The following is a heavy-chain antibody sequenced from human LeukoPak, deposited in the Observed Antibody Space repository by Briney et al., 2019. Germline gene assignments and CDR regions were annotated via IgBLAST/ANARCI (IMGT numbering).Heavy chain of an antibody. V-gene: IGHV1-46*01. J-gene: IGHJ4*02. D-gene: IGHD5-24*01. Sequence: AASVKVSCKASGGTFSSYAISWVRQAPGQGLEWMGIINPSGGSTSYAQKFQGRVTMTRDTSTSTVYMELSSLRSEDTAVYYCARAEMATMEIDYWGQGTLVTVSS. CDR1: GGTFSSYA. CDR2: INPSGGST. CDR3: ARAEMATMEIDY.